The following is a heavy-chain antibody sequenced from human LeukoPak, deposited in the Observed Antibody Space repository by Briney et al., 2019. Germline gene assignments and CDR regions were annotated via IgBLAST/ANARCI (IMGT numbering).Heavy chain of an antibody. V-gene: IGHV3-11*01. Sequence: GGSLRLSCAASGFTFSDYYMSWIRQAPGKGLEWVSYISSSGSTIYYADSVKGRFTISRDNSKNTLYLQMNSLRAEDTAVYYCAKETSGGHFDYWGQGTLVTVSS. CDR1: GFTFSDYY. D-gene: IGHD1-26*01. CDR3: AKETSGGHFDY. CDR2: ISSSGSTI. J-gene: IGHJ4*02.